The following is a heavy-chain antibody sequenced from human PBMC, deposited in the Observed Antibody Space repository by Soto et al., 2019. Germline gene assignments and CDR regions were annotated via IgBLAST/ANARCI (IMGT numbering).Heavy chain of an antibody. Sequence: EVQLVESGGGVVRPGGSLRLSCAASGLTFDDYGMSWVRQAPGKGLEWVSGINWNGGNTGYADSVKGRFTISRDNAKNSLYLQMNSLRAEDTALYYCARGYCSGGSCYDPFDYWGQGTLVTVSS. CDR1: GLTFDDYG. D-gene: IGHD2-15*01. CDR3: ARGYCSGGSCYDPFDY. V-gene: IGHV3-20*04. J-gene: IGHJ4*02. CDR2: INWNGGNT.